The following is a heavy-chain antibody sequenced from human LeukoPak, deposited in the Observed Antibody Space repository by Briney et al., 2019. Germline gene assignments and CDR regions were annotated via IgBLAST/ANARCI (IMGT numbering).Heavy chain of an antibody. CDR2: ISGSGGST. V-gene: IGHV3-23*01. CDR3: AKRTDYSNYGPFDY. CDR1: GFTFSSYA. J-gene: IGHJ4*02. Sequence: GGSLRLSCAASGFTFSSYAMSWVRQAPGKGLEWVSAISGSGGSTYYADSVKGRFTISRDNSKNTLFLQMTSLRAEDTAVYYCAKRTDYSNYGPFDYWGQGTLVTVSS. D-gene: IGHD4-11*01.